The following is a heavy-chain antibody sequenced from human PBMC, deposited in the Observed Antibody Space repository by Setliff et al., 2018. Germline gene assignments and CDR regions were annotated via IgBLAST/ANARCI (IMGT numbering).Heavy chain of an antibody. CDR1: GDSIFDNY. D-gene: IGHD2-8*02. Sequence: SETLSLTCSVSGDSIFDNYWSWIRQSPGRGLEWVAYISYTGSTNYNPSLKSRVTISLDTSKNHFSLNLRSVTAADTAVYYCARLSPYNTGPPFDYWGQGTLVTAPQ. CDR2: ISYTGST. CDR3: ARLSPYNTGPPFDY. V-gene: IGHV4-59*08. J-gene: IGHJ4*02.